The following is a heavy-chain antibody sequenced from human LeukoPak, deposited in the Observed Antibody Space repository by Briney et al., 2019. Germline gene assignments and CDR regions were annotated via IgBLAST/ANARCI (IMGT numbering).Heavy chain of an antibody. CDR3: ARTSIAVAALDFDY. J-gene: IGHJ4*02. CDR2: INSDGSST. D-gene: IGHD6-19*01. V-gene: IGHV3-74*01. CDR1: GFTFSSYW. Sequence: GGSLRLSCAASGFTFSSYWMHWVRQAPGKGLVWVSRINSDGSSTSYADSVKGRFTISRDNAKNTLYLQMNSLRAEDTAVYYCARTSIAVAALDFDYWGQGTLVTVSS.